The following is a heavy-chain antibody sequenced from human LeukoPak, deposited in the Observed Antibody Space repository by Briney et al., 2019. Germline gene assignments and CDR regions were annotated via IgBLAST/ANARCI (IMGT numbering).Heavy chain of an antibody. Sequence: GGSLRLSCEASGFTFSSYSMNWVRQAPGKGLEWVAHISSSPTYTYYADSVKGRFTISRDNAKNSLYLDMNSLRAEDTAVYYCARALSYYYMDVWGKGTTVTVSS. J-gene: IGHJ6*03. CDR3: ARALSYYYMDV. CDR1: GFTFSSYS. CDR2: ISSSPTYT. V-gene: IGHV3-21*06.